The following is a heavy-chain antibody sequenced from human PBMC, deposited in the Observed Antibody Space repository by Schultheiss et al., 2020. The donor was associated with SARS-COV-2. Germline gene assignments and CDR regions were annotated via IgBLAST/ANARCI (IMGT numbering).Heavy chain of an antibody. CDR3: ARVEWEWELEGGYYLDY. D-gene: IGHD1-26*01. CDR2: ISSSSSYI. Sequence: GGSLRLSCAASGFTFSSYSMNWVRQAPGKGLEWVSSISSSSSYIYYADSVKGRFTISRDNSKNTLYLQMNSLRAEDTAVYYCARVEWEWELEGGYYLDYWGQGTLVTVSS. CDR1: GFTFSSYS. V-gene: IGHV3-21*01. J-gene: IGHJ4*02.